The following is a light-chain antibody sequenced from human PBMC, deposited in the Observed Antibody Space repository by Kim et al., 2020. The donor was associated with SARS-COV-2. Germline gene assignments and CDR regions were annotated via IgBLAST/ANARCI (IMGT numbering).Light chain of an antibody. CDR3: AAWDDSLNGRV. Sequence: GQRITISCTGSSSNIGSNTENSYQQLPRTAPNHLIYSNNQRPSAVPDRFSGSKSGTYAALAISGLQSEDEADYYCAAWDDSLNGRVFGGGTQLTVL. J-gene: IGLJ3*02. V-gene: IGLV1-44*01. CDR2: SNN. CDR1: SSNIGSNT.